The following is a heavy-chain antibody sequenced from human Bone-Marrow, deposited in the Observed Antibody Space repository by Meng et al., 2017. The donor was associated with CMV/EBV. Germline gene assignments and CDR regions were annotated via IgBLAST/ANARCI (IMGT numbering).Heavy chain of an antibody. Sequence: GESPKISRAASGFTVTTKYMTWVRQAPEKGREWVSLIYSGGTTYYADSVKGRFNLSRDNSKNTVYLQMNSLRHEDTATYYCAEAEQLADGLDVWDQGTTVTVSS. CDR1: GFTVTTKY. V-gene: IGHV3-66*02. J-gene: IGHJ6*02. D-gene: IGHD6-6*01. CDR2: IYSGGTT. CDR3: AEAEQLADGLDV.